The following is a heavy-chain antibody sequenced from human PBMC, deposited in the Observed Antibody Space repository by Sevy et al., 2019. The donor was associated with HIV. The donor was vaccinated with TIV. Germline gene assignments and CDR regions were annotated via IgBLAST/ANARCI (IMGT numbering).Heavy chain of an antibody. V-gene: IGHV1-46*01. CDR3: AREGPKDIVVVVAATKGGRAFDI. Sequence: ASVKVSCKASGYTFTSYYMHWVRQAPGQGLEWMGIINPSGGSTSYEQKFQGRVTMTRDTSTSTVYMELSCLRSEDTAVYYGAREGPKDIVVVVAATKGGRAFDIWGQGTMVTVSS. CDR2: INPSGGST. J-gene: IGHJ3*02. D-gene: IGHD2-15*01. CDR1: GYTFTSYY.